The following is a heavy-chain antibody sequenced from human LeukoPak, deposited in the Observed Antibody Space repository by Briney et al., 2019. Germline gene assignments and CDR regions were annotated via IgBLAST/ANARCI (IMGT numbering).Heavy chain of an antibody. J-gene: IGHJ4*02. CDR1: GFSFSNYG. CDR2: ITGNGGTT. D-gene: IGHD2-15*01. CDR3: ARAPVTSCRGAFCYPFDY. V-gene: IGHV3-23*01. Sequence: GGSLRLSCAASGFSFSNYGMNWVRQAPGKGLEWVSGITGNGGTTYYVDSVKGRFTISRDNSRNTVYLQMNRLRVEDAAVYYCARAPVTSCRGAFCYPFDYWGQGTLVTVSS.